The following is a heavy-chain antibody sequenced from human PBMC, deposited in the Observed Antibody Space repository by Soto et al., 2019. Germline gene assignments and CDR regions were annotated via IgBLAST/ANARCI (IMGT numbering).Heavy chain of an antibody. D-gene: IGHD7-27*01. CDR2: IVPMFDTP. J-gene: IGHJ3*01. V-gene: IGHV1-69*01. Sequence: VQFVHSGAEVKSPGSSVKVSCKASGDTFGSSAFSWVKLAPGQGLEWVGGIVPMFDTPVYAKKFRARASITADEFATTVYMHLSSLRSDDSAVYFCAKEWGNRPVAGSAAFALWGQGTLVTVAP. CDR3: AKEWGNRPVAGSAAFAL. CDR1: GDTFGSSA.